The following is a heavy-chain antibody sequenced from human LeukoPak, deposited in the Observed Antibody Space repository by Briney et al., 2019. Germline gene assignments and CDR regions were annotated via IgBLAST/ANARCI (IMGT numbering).Heavy chain of an antibody. CDR3: ARDYYDSSGYYPFDY. V-gene: IGHV1-2*02. J-gene: IGHJ4*02. Sequence: ASVTVSCKASGYTFTGYYMHWVRQAPGQGLEWMGWINPNSGGTNYAQKFQGRVTMTRDTSISTAYMELSRLRSDDTAVYYCARDYYDSSGYYPFDYWGQGTLVTVSS. CDR1: GYTFTGYY. CDR2: INPNSGGT. D-gene: IGHD3-22*01.